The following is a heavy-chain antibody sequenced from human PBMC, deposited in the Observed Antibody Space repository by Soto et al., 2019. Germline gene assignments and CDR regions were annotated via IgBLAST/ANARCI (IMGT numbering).Heavy chain of an antibody. Sequence: ASVKVSCKASGGTFRNHVFNWVRQAPGQGLEWMGGIIPIIGTPNYAQKFQGRVTITADASTNTVYLEVSSLRSQDTAVYYCARDLELRDGNISQIDYWGQGTLVTVSS. D-gene: IGHD3-10*01. V-gene: IGHV1-69*13. CDR3: ARDLELRDGNISQIDY. CDR1: GGTFRNHV. J-gene: IGHJ4*02. CDR2: IIPIIGTP.